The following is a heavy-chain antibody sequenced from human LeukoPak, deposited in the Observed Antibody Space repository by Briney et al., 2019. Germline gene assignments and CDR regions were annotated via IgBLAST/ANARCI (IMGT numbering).Heavy chain of an antibody. CDR2: ISSSSSYI. Sequence: GGSLRLSCAASGFTFSSYSMNWVRQAPGKGLEWVSSISSSSSYIYYADSVKGRFTISRDNAKNSLYLQTNSLRAEDTAVYYCAKKGRYCSGGSCPFDYWGQGTLVTVSS. J-gene: IGHJ4*02. D-gene: IGHD2-15*01. CDR1: GFTFSSYS. V-gene: IGHV3-21*04. CDR3: AKKGRYCSGGSCPFDY.